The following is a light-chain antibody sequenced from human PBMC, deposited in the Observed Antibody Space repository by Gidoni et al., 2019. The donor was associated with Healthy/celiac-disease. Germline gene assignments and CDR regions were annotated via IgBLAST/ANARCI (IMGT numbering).Light chain of an antibody. Sequence: EIVMTQSPATLSVSPGERATLSCRDSNSVSSNLAWYQQKPGHAPRLLIYGASTRATGIPARFSGSGSGTEFTLTISSLHSEDFAVYYCQQYNNWPPGTFGQGTKVEIK. V-gene: IGKV3-15*01. CDR1: NSVSSN. CDR2: GAS. J-gene: IGKJ1*01. CDR3: QQYNNWPPGT.